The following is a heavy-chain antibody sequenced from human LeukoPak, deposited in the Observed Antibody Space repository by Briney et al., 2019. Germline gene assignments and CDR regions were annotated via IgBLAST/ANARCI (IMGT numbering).Heavy chain of an antibody. J-gene: IGHJ4*02. D-gene: IGHD4-11*01. V-gene: IGHV1-18*01. CDR3: ARESSHSNSYDH. CDR2: ISAYKGNT. Sequence: ASVKVSCKASGYTFTSYGIRWVRQAPGQGLEWMGWISAYKGNTNYAQKLQGRVTMTTDTSTSTAYMELRSLRSDDTAVYYCARESSHSNSYDHCGQGTLVTVSS. CDR1: GYTFTSYG.